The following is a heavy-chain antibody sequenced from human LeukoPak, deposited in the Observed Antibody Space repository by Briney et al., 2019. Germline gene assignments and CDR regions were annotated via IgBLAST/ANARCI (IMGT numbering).Heavy chain of an antibody. CDR3: ARLRSNAPSGAFDI. CDR1: GGTFSSYA. D-gene: IGHD3-10*01. J-gene: IGHJ3*02. Sequence: GASVKVSCKASGGTFSSYAISWVRQAPGQGLEWMGGIIPIFGTANYAQKFQGRVTITADESTSTAYMELSSLRSEDTAVYYCARLRSNAPSGAFDIWGQGTMVTVSS. V-gene: IGHV1-69*01. CDR2: IIPIFGTA.